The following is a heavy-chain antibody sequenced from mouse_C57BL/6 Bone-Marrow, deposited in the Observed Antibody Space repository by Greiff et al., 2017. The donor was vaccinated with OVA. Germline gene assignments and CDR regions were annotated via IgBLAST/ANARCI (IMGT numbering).Heavy chain of an antibody. V-gene: IGHV5-6*01. CDR3: ARHALWDY. J-gene: IGHJ2*01. CDR2: ISSGGSYT. CDR1: GFTFSSSG. D-gene: IGHD1-1*02. Sequence: EVQGVESGGDLVKPGGSLKLSCAASGFTFSSSGMSWVRQTPDKRLEWVATISSGGSYTYYPDSVKGRFTISRDNAKNTLYLQMSSLKSEDTAMYYCARHALWDYWGQGTTLTVSS.